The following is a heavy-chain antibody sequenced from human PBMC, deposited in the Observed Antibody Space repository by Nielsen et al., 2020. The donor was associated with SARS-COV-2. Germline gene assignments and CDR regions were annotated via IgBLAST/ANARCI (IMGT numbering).Heavy chain of an antibody. D-gene: IGHD1-26*01. CDR3: AREPEGSGSYFSPHYYYYMDV. V-gene: IGHV3-30*03. J-gene: IGHJ6*03. Sequence: LKISCAVSGFDFSDFGMHWVRQAPGKGLEWVAVISYDGSNKYYADSVKGRFTISRDNAKNSLYLQMNSLRAEDTAVYYCAREPEGSGSYFSPHYYYYMDVWGKGTTVTVSS. CDR1: GFDFSDFG. CDR2: ISYDGSNK.